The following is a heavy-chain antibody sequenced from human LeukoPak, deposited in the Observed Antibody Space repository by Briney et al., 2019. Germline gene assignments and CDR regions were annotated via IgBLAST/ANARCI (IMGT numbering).Heavy chain of an antibody. CDR1: GGSISSSAYC. J-gene: IGHJ6*02. V-gene: IGHV4-31*03. CDR2: IYNSGSA. Sequence: SSQTPSLTCTVSGGSISSSAYCWSWIRQHPGKGLEWIGHIYNSGSAYYKPSLKSRVTISVDRSKDQFSLKLNSVTAADTAVYYCARAQNTAGGGMDVWGQGTTVTVSS. D-gene: IGHD5-18*01. CDR3: ARAQNTAGGGMDV.